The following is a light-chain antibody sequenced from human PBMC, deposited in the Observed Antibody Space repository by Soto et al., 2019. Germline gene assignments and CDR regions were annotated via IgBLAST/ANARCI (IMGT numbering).Light chain of an antibody. Sequence: LQMNQSPSTLSASVGDRVTITCRASESIRTWLAWYQHKPGKAPKFLIYDASTLESGVPSRFSGSGSGTEFTLTISSLQPDDFATYYCQQYNNYPRTFGQGTKVDI. CDR2: DAS. CDR1: ESIRTW. CDR3: QQYNNYPRT. V-gene: IGKV1-5*01. J-gene: IGKJ1*01.